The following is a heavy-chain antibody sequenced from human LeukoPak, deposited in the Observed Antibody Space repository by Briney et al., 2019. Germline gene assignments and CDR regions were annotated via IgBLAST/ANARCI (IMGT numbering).Heavy chain of an antibody. J-gene: IGHJ4*02. CDR2: IWYDGGNK. Sequence: PGRSLRLSCAASGFTFSSYGMHWVRQAPGKGLDWVAVIWYDGGNKYYADSVKGRFTIYRDNSKNTLYLQMNSLRAEDTAVYYCARYVTTYYDILTGAGVFDYWGQGTLVTVSS. CDR3: ARYVTTYYDILTGAGVFDY. CDR1: GFTFSSYG. V-gene: IGHV3-33*01. D-gene: IGHD3-9*01.